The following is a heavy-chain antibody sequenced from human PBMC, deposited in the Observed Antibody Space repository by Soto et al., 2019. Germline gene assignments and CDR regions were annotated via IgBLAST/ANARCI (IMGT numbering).Heavy chain of an antibody. J-gene: IGHJ5*02. Sequence: SVKVSCKASGGTFSSYTISWVRQAPGQGLEWMGRIIPILGIANYAQKFQGRVTITADKSTSTAYMELSSLRSEDTAVYYCAILPGIAAANNWFDPWGQGTLVTSPQ. CDR1: GGTFSSYT. D-gene: IGHD6-13*01. V-gene: IGHV1-69*02. CDR3: AILPGIAAANNWFDP. CDR2: IIPILGIA.